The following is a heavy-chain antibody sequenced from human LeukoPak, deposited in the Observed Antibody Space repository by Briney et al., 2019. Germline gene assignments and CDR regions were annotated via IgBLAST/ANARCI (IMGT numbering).Heavy chain of an antibody. J-gene: IGHJ4*02. CDR2: IYHSGST. Sequence: SGTLSLTCAVSGGSISSSNWWSWVRQPPGQGLEWIGEIYHSGSTNYNPSLKSRVTISVDKSKNQFSLKLSSVTAADTAVYYCARSKGARVYYFDYWGQGTLVTVSS. D-gene: IGHD1-26*01. V-gene: IGHV4-4*02. CDR1: GGSISSSNW. CDR3: ARSKGARVYYFDY.